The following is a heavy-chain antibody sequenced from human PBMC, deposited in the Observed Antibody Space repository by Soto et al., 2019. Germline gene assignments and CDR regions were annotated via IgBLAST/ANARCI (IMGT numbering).Heavy chain of an antibody. CDR3: ARVNTVNTVYWYFDL. J-gene: IGHJ2*01. CDR2: ISAYNGNT. CDR1: GYTFTSYG. D-gene: IGHD4-17*01. V-gene: IGHV1-18*01. Sequence: QVQLVQSGAEVKKPGASVKVSCKASGYTFTSYGISWVRQAPGQGLEWMGWISAYNGNTNYAQKLQGRVTMTTDTSTSTAYRELRSLRSDDTAVYYCARVNTVNTVYWYFDLWGRGTLVTVSS.